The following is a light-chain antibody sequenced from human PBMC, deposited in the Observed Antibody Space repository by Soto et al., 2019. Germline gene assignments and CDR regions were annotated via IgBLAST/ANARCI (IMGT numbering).Light chain of an antibody. Sequence: QSVLTQPASVSGSPGQSITISCTGTSSDVGLYNYVSWYQQHPGKAPKLMIYEVSDRPSGVSNRFSGSKSGNTASLTISGLQAEDEADYYCSSYTRSSAVVFGGGTKVTVL. V-gene: IGLV2-14*01. CDR2: EVS. CDR1: SSDVGLYNY. CDR3: SSYTRSSAVV. J-gene: IGLJ2*01.